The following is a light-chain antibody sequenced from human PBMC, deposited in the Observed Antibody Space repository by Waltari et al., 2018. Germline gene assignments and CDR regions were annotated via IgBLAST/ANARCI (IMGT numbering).Light chain of an antibody. Sequence: QTVLTQEPSLQVSPGGTATLSCSLSSRALSATYYATWYQQTPGQAPRTLVYKANARSSGVPDRFSGSILGNTAALTITGAQADDESDYYCALYMGSGIWVFGGGTRLTVL. CDR2: KAN. V-gene: IGLV8-61*01. J-gene: IGLJ3*02. CDR1: SRALSATYY. CDR3: ALYMGSGIWV.